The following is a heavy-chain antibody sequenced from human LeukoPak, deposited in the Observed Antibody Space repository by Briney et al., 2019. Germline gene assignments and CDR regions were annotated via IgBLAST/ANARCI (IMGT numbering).Heavy chain of an antibody. Sequence: SETLSLTCTVSRGSISGYSWSWIRQSPGGGLEWIGYIYYSGNTNYNPSLKSRVTISVDTSKNQFSLKLTSVTAADTAVYYCARASRGHDYWGQGTLVTVSS. J-gene: IGHJ4*02. V-gene: IGHV4-59*01. D-gene: IGHD3-10*01. CDR2: IYYSGNT. CDR3: ARASRGHDY. CDR1: RGSISGYS.